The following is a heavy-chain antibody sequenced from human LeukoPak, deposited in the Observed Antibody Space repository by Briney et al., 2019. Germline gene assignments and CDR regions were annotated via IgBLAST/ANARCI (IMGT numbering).Heavy chain of an antibody. CDR2: ISGSGGSI. D-gene: IGHD3-16*01. J-gene: IGHJ4*02. V-gene: IGHV3-48*03. CDR1: GLTFSSYE. Sequence: PGGSLRLSCAASGLTFSSYEMNWVRQAPGKGLEWVSYISGSGGSIYYADSVKGRFTISRDNAKNSLYLQMNSLRAEDTGVYYCARDASVEGDRVEYWGQGTLVTVSS. CDR3: ARDASVEGDRVEY.